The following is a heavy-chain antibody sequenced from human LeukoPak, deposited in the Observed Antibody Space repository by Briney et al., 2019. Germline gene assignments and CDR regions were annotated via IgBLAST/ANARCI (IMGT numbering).Heavy chain of an antibody. J-gene: IGHJ3*02. D-gene: IGHD2-2*02. CDR1: GFSLSTSGVG. CDR2: IYWDDDK. V-gene: IGHV2-5*02. Sequence: TLVNPTQTLTLTCTSSGFSLSTSGVGVGWIRQPPGKALEWLALIYWDDDKRYSPSLKSRLTITKDTSKNQVVLTMTNMDPVDTATYYCAHSRLSTLLGYCSSTSCYKMGDAFDIWGQGTMVTVSS. CDR3: AHSRLSTLLGYCSSTSCYKMGDAFDI.